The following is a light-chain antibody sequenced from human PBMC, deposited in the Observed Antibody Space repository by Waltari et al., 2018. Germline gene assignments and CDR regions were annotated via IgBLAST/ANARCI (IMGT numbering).Light chain of an antibody. Sequence: DIVMTQSPDSLAVSLGERATINCTYSQSVLDSSNNKNYFAWYQQKPGQPPKLLIYWASTRESGVPDRFSGSGSGTDFTLTISSLQAEDVAVYYCQQYYSTPLTFGGGTKVEIK. CDR1: QSVLDSSNNKNY. J-gene: IGKJ4*01. CDR3: QQYYSTPLT. V-gene: IGKV4-1*01. CDR2: WAS.